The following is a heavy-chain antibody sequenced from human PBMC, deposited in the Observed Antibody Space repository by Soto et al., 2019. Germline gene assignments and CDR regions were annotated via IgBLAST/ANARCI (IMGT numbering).Heavy chain of an antibody. V-gene: IGHV1-2*04. Sequence: GASVKVSCKASGYTFTGYYMHWVRQAPGQGLEWMGWINPNSGGTNYAQKFQGWVTMTRDTSISTAYMELSRLRSDDTAVYYCARDSTVVTRNYYYGMDVWGQGTTVTVSS. CDR3: ARDSTVVTRNYYYGMDV. J-gene: IGHJ6*02. CDR2: INPNSGGT. CDR1: GYTFTGYY. D-gene: IGHD2-21*02.